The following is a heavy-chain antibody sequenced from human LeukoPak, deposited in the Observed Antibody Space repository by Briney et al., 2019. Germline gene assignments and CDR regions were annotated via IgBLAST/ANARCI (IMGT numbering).Heavy chain of an antibody. CDR2: INHSGST. V-gene: IGHV4-34*01. CDR1: GGSFSGYY. D-gene: IGHD1-26*01. J-gene: IGHJ4*02. CDR3: ASIVGATSDY. Sequence: SETPSLTCAVYGGSFSGYYWSWIRQPPGKGLEWIGEINHSGSTNYNPSLKSRVTISVDTSKNQFSLKLSSVTAADTAVYYCASIVGATSDYWGQGTLVTVSS.